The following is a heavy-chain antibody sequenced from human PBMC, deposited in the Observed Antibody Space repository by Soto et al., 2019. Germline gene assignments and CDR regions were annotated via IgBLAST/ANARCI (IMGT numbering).Heavy chain of an antibody. Sequence: SVKVSCKASGGTFSSYAISWVRQAPGQGLEWMGGIIPNFGTADYAQKLQGRVTMTTDTSTSTAYMELSSLRSDDTAVYYCTSRRDWTAVDPFDYWGLGTLVTVSS. CDR1: GGTFSSYA. D-gene: IGHD2-21*01. J-gene: IGHJ4*02. CDR3: TSRRDWTAVDPFDY. CDR2: IIPNFGTA. V-gene: IGHV1-69*05.